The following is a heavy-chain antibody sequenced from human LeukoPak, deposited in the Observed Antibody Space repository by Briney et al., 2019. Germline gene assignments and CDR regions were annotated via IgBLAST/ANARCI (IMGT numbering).Heavy chain of an antibody. D-gene: IGHD3-22*01. J-gene: IGHJ6*03. V-gene: IGHV3-23*01. CDR1: GFTFDDYG. CDR3: AKDSPPPYDTEGGNYMDV. CDR2: ISGSGGST. Sequence: SGGSLRLSCAASGFTFDDYGMSWVRQAPGKGLEWVSAISGSGGSTYYADSVKGRFTISRDNSKNTLYLHMNSLRAEDTAVYYCAKDSPPPYDTEGGNYMDVWGKGTTVTVSS.